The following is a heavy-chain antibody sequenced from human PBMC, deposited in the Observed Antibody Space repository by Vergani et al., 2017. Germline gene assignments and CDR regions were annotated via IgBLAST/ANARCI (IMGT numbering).Heavy chain of an antibody. V-gene: IGHV1-18*04. CDR2: ISAYNGNT. J-gene: IGHJ5*02. D-gene: IGHD3-3*01. Sequence: QVQLVQSGAEVKKPGASVKVSCKASGYTFTSYGISWVRQAPGQGLEWMGWISAYNGNTNYAQKLQGRVTMTTDTSTSTAYMELRSLRSDDTAVYYWARDPTYDCWGGSGATFDPWGQGTLVTVSS. CDR1: GYTFTSYG. CDR3: ARDPTYDCWGGSGATFDP.